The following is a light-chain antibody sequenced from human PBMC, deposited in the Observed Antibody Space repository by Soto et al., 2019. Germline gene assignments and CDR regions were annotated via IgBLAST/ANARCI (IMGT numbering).Light chain of an antibody. V-gene: IGKV1-12*01. CDR3: QQGTTFPRT. CDR2: GAF. Sequence: IQMTQYPSSVAAAVGDRVTITCRASQGISTYLAWYQQKPGTAPKLLIFGAFSLQRGVPSRFTGCGSGTDFTLTIKSLQPEDVATYYCQQGTTFPRTFGQGTKVDIK. CDR1: QGISTY. J-gene: IGKJ1*01.